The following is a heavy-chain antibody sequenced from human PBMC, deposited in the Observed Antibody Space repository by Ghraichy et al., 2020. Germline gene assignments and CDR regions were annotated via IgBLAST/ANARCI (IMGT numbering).Heavy chain of an antibody. J-gene: IGHJ4*02. CDR2: IYYTGST. CDR1: GGSIVYSY. CDR3: ARDTTGLAANFDY. Sequence: SETLSLTCSVIGGSIVYSYFSLIQQASGMGLEWIAYIYYTGSTNYNPSLKSRVTLSLDTSKNQFSLKLNSVTAADTAVYYCARDTTGLAANFDYWGRGLLVTVSS. D-gene: IGHD6-13*01. V-gene: IGHV4-59*01.